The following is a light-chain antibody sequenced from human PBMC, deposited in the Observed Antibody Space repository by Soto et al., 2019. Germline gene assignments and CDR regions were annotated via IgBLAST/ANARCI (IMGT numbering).Light chain of an antibody. CDR2: SNN. CDR3: AAWDDSRSQFV. Sequence: QSVVTQPPSASGTPGQTVTISCSGRTSNIATNTVNWYQQLPGTAPRLLTHSNNQRPSGVPDRFSASKSGTSASLVISGLQSEDEADYYCAAWDDSRSQFVFGTGTKLTGL. J-gene: IGLJ1*01. V-gene: IGLV1-44*01. CDR1: TSNIATNT.